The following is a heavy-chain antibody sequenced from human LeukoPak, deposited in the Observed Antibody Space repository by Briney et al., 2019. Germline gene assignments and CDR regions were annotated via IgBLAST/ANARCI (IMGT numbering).Heavy chain of an antibody. J-gene: IGHJ6*03. V-gene: IGHV1-18*01. CDR3: ARGELTIAAAGAHYYYMDV. Sequence: PGGSVKVSCKASGYTFTSYGISWVRQAPGQGLEWMGWISAYNGNTNYAQKLQGRVTMTTDTSTSTAYMELRSLRSDDTAVYYCARGELTIAAAGAHYYYMDVWGKGTTVTVSS. CDR2: ISAYNGNT. CDR1: GYTFTSYG. D-gene: IGHD6-13*01.